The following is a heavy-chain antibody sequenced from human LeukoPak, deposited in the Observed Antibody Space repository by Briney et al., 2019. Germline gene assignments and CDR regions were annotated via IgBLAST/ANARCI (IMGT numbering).Heavy chain of an antibody. J-gene: IGHJ4*02. CDR3: ARVDTAMGPLDY. CDR2: VWYDGSNE. V-gene: IGHV3-33*01. Sequence: GGSLRLSCAASGFTFSRYAMHWVRQAPGKGMEGVAIVWYDGSNENYVDSVKGRFTISRDNAKNTLYLQMNSLGAEDTAVYFCARVDTAMGPLDYWGQGILVTVSS. D-gene: IGHD5-18*01. CDR1: GFTFSRYA.